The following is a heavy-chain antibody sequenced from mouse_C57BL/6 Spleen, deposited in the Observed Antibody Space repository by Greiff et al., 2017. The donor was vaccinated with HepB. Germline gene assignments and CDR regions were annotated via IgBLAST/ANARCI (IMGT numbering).Heavy chain of an antibody. J-gene: IGHJ3*01. CDR1: GYAFSSYW. V-gene: IGHV1-80*01. D-gene: IGHD2-5*01. CDR3: ARRESKFAWFAY. Sequence: VHLVESGAELVKPGASVKISCKASGYAFSSYWMNWVKQRPGKGLEWIGQIYPGDGDTNYNGKFKGKATLTADKSSSTAYMQLSSLTSEDSAVYFCARRESKFAWFAYWGQGTLVTVSA. CDR2: IYPGDGDT.